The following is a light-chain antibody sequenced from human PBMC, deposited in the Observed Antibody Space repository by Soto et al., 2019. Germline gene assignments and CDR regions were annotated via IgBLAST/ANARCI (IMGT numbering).Light chain of an antibody. Sequence: QSVLTQPSSVSGSQGQSITISCTGTGSDVLSYHAVSWYQHLPGKAPKLIIYEGNKRASGVSDRFSGSRSGNMASLTISGLQAEDEADYYCSSYVYSNSWLFGVGTKLTVL. CDR3: SSYVYSNSWL. V-gene: IGLV2-23*01. CDR2: EGN. J-gene: IGLJ3*02. CDR1: GSDVLSYHA.